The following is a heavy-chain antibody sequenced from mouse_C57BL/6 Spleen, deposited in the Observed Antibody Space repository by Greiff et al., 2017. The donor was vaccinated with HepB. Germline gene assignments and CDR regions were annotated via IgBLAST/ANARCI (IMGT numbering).Heavy chain of an antibody. CDR2: IYPGDGDT. J-gene: IGHJ2*01. D-gene: IGHD1-1*01. CDR1: GYAFSSSW. Sequence: QVQLQQSGPELVKPGASVKISCKASGYAFSSSWMNWVKQRPGKGLEWIGRIYPGDGDTNYNGKFKGKATLTADKSSSTAYMQLSSLTSEDSAVYFCARWGWGSSYPFDYWGQGTTLTVSS. V-gene: IGHV1-82*01. CDR3: ARWGWGSSYPFDY.